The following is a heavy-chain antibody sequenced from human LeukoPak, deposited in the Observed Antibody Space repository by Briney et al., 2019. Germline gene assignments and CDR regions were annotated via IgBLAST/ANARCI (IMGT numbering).Heavy chain of an antibody. CDR2: INPSGGST. D-gene: IGHD3-22*01. V-gene: IGHV1-46*01. CDR1: GYTFTSYY. CDR3: ARDRYYYDSSGYIRGISFDY. Sequence: ASLKVSCKASGYTFTSYYMHWVRQAPGQGLEWMGIINPSGGSTSYAQKFQGRVTMTRDTSTSTVYMELSSLRSEDTAVYYCARDRYYYDSSGYIRGISFDYWGQGTPVTVSS. J-gene: IGHJ4*02.